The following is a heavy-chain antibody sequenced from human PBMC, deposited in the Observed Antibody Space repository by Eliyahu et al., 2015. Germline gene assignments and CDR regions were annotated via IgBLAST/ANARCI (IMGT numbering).Heavy chain of an antibody. V-gene: IGHV3-30-3*01. J-gene: IGHJ6*02. D-gene: IGHD3-10*01. CDR3: ARAPGPMVRTTQVGMDV. Sequence: TFSSYAMHWVRQAPGKGLEWVAVISYDGSNKYYADSVKGRFTISRDNSKNTLYLQMNSLRAEDTAVYYCARAPGPMVRTTQVGMDVWGQGTTVTVSS. CDR1: TFSSYA. CDR2: ISYDGSNK.